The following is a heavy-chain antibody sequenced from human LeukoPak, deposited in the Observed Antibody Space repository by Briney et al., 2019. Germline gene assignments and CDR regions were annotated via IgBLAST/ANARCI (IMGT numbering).Heavy chain of an antibody. V-gene: IGHV3-43*02. J-gene: IGHJ4*02. Sequence: GGSLTLSCAASGFTFDDYAMHWLRQAPGKGLEWVSLISGDGSRTYYADSVKGRFTISRDNSKNSLYLQMNSLRTEDTAFYYCAEDQVGSGWFYFDFWGQGTLVTVSS. CDR1: GFTFDDYA. CDR2: ISGDGSRT. D-gene: IGHD6-19*01. CDR3: AEDQVGSGWFYFDF.